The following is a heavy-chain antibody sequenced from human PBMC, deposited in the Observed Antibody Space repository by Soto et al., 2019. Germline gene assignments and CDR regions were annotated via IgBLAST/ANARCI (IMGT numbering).Heavy chain of an antibody. Sequence: SETLSLTCTVSGGSISSYYWSWIRQPPGKGLEWIGYIYYSGSTNYNPSLKSRVTISVDTSKNQFSLKLSSVTAADTAVYYCARDRIPRFDDFWSGYYRGWFDPWGQGTLVTVSS. J-gene: IGHJ5*02. CDR3: ARDRIPRFDDFWSGYYRGWFDP. CDR2: IYYSGST. V-gene: IGHV4-59*01. CDR1: GGSISSYY. D-gene: IGHD3-3*01.